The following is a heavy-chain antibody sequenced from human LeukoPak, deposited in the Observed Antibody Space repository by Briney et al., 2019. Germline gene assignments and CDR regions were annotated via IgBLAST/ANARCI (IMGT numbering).Heavy chain of an antibody. CDR1: GGSFSGYY. J-gene: IGHJ6*04. CDR2: INHSGSA. V-gene: IGHV4-34*01. CDR3: ARTSRYSSGWCMDV. Sequence: SETLSLTCAVDGGSFSGYYWTWIRQPPGKGLEWIGEINHSGSANYNPSLKSRVAISVDTSKNQFSLKLSSVTAADTAVYYCARTSRYSSGWCMDVWGKGTTVTVSS. D-gene: IGHD6-19*01.